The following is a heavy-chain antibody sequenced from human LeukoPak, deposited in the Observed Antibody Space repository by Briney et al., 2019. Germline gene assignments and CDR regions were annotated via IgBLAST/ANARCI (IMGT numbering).Heavy chain of an antibody. Sequence: GGSLRLSCAASGFTFSSYAMSWVRQAPGKGLEWVSAISGSGGSTYYADSVKGRFTTSRDNSKNTLYLQMNSLRAEDTAVYYCAKDYYDSSGSYWGQGTLVTVSS. CDR2: ISGSGGST. D-gene: IGHD3-22*01. J-gene: IGHJ4*02. V-gene: IGHV3-23*01. CDR1: GFTFSSYA. CDR3: AKDYYDSSGSY.